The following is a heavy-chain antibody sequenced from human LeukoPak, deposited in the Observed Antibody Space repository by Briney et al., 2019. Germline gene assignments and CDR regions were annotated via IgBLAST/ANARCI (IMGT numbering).Heavy chain of an antibody. V-gene: IGHV3-7*01. CDR1: GFTFSSYW. CDR2: IKQDGSEK. J-gene: IGHJ5*02. CDR3: ARGPIAAAGWFDP. Sequence: GGSLRLSCAASGFTFSSYWMSWVRQAPGKGLEWVANIKQDGSEKYYVDSVKGRFTISRDNAKNSLYLQMNSLRAEDTAVYYCARGPIAAAGWFDPWGQGTLVTVSS. D-gene: IGHD6-13*01.